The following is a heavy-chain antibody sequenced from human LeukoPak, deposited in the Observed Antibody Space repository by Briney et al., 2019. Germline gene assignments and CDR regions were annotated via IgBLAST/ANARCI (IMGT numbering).Heavy chain of an antibody. CDR2: IYYSGST. D-gene: IGHD4-23*01. CDR3: AIHLTSGGGNDFDY. Sequence: SSGTLSLTCTVSGGSMSSSSYYWGWIRQHPGKGLEWIGSIYYSGSTYYNPSLKSRVTISVDTSKNQFSLKLSSVTAADTAVYYCAIHLTSGGGNDFDYWGQGTLVTVSS. V-gene: IGHV4-39*01. J-gene: IGHJ4*02. CDR1: GGSMSSSSYY.